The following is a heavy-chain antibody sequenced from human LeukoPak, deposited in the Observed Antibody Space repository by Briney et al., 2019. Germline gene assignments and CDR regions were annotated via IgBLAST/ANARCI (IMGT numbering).Heavy chain of an antibody. V-gene: IGHV3-15*01. D-gene: IGHD1-26*01. CDR2: IKSNTAGGTT. J-gene: IGHJ4*02. CDR3: ATEYYGSFNY. CDR1: GFTFSDAW. Sequence: GGSLRLSCAASGFTFSDAWMSWVRQAPGKGLEWVGRIKSNTAGGTTDYAAPVKGRFTTSRDDSKNTLYLQMSSLIIEDTAVYFCATEYYGSFNYWGQGTLVTVSS.